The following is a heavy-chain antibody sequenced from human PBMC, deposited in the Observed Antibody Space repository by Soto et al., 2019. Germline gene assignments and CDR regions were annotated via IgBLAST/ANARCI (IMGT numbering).Heavy chain of an antibody. J-gene: IGHJ4*02. Sequence: QVQLVQSGAEVKKPGSSVKVSCKASGGTFSSYAISWVRQAPGQGLEWMGGIIPIFGTANYAQKFQGRVTITADESTSTAYMELSSLRSEDTAVYYCARDGVSGGAGIFYFFDYWGQGPLVTVSS. CDR3: ARDGVSGGAGIFYFFDY. D-gene: IGHD3-10*01. V-gene: IGHV1-69*01. CDR2: IIPIFGTA. CDR1: GGTFSSYA.